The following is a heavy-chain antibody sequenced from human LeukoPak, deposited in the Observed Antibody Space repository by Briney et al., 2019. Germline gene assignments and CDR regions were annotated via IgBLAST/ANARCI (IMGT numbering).Heavy chain of an antibody. D-gene: IGHD6-13*01. CDR2: IKEDGSEK. J-gene: IGHJ4*02. CDR3: AGGRQLGY. V-gene: IGHV3-7*01. Sequence: GGSLSLSCAASGFTFSNYWRSWVRQAPGRGLEWVANIKEDGSEKYYVDSVKGRFTISRDYARNSLYLQMNSLRAEDTAVYYCAGGRQLGYWGQGTLVTVSS. CDR1: GFTFSNYW.